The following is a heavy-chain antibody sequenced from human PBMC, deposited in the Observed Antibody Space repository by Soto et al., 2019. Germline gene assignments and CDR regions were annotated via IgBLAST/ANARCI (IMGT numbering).Heavy chain of an antibody. CDR1: GGSFSGYY. CDR3: ARGRYCSSTSCWVEYFQH. Sequence: QVQLQQWGAGLLKPSETLSLTCAVYGGSFSGYYWSWIRQPPGQGLEWIGEINHSGSTNYNPSLNSRVTISVDTSKNQLSLKLSSVTGADTAVYSCARGRYCSSTSCWVEYFQHWGHVTLVTVSA. D-gene: IGHD2-2*01. CDR2: INHSGST. V-gene: IGHV4-34*01. J-gene: IGHJ1*01.